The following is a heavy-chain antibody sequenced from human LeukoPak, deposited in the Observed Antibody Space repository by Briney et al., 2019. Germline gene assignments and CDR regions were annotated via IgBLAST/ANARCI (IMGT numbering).Heavy chain of an antibody. V-gene: IGHV3-30*04. D-gene: IGHD3-10*01. J-gene: IGHJ5*02. CDR3: AKDGEYYGSGSVGWFDP. Sequence: PGGSLRLSCAASGFTFSSYAMHWVRQAPGKGLEWVAVISYDGSNKYYADSVKGRFTISRDNSKNTLSLQMNSLRAADTAVYYCAKDGEYYGSGSVGWFDPWGQGTLVTVSS. CDR1: GFTFSSYA. CDR2: ISYDGSNK.